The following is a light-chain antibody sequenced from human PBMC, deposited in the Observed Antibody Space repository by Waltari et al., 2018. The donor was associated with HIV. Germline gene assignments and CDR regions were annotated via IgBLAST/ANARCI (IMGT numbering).Light chain of an antibody. CDR3: QQSFSTPFT. Sequence: LQMTQSTSSLSASVGHRVTNTCRASHSIRSSLKWYQQSPGKAPKLLIYAASTLQSGVPSRFSGSGSGTDFTLTISSLQPDDFATYYCQQSFSTPFTFGGGTKVEIK. CDR2: AAS. V-gene: IGKV1-39*01. J-gene: IGKJ4*01. CDR1: HSIRSS.